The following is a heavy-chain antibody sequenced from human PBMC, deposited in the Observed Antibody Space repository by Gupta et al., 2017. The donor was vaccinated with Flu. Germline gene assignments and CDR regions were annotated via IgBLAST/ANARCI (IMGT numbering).Heavy chain of an antibody. J-gene: IGHJ2*01. V-gene: IGHV4-59*12. Sequence: QVQLQESGPGLVKPAETLSLICTVSGGSITTDYWTWIRQSPGKGLEWIAYINYNEDSNYNPSLKSRVTISVDTPKNRFSLKVNSVTAADTAVYYCARLHRQQVIQTVLYHYLDLWGRGTLVTVSS. D-gene: IGHD5-18*01. CDR1: GGSITTDY. CDR3: ARLHRQQVIQTVLYHYLDL. CDR2: INYNEDS.